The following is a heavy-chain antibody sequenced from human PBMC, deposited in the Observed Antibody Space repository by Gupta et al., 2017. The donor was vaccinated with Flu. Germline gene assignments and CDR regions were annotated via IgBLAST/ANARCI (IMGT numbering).Heavy chain of an antibody. CDR2: INPNSGGT. Sequence: YIHWVRQAPGHGLEWMGRINPNSGGTKYAQRCQGRVTMTRDTSISTVYMELSSLKYDETALYYCARVGYWSTTSCYEPFDSWGQGTQVTVSS. V-gene: IGHV1-2*06. J-gene: IGHJ4*02. CDR3: ARVGYWSTTSCYEPFDS. CDR1: Y. D-gene: IGHD2-2*01.